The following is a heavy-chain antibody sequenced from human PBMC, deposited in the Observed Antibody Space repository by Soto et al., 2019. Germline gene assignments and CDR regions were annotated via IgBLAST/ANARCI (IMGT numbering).Heavy chain of an antibody. V-gene: IGHV4-34*01. J-gene: IGHJ4*02. Sequence: SETLSLTCVVSGGSLSSYYWSWIRQPPGKGLEWIGEINHSGSTNYNPSLKSRVTISVDTSKNQFSLKLSSVTAADTAVYYCARGRRTTVTIDYWGQGTLVTVSS. CDR2: INHSGST. D-gene: IGHD4-17*01. CDR3: ARGRRTTVTIDY. CDR1: GGSLSSYY.